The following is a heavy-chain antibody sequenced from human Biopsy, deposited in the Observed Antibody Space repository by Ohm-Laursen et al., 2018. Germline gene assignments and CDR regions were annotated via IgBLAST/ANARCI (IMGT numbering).Heavy chain of an antibody. CDR3: ARDTGTMVRGVLYQ. D-gene: IGHD3-10*01. CDR1: GFDFSDYS. Sequence: SLRLSCTASGFDFSDYSMSWVRQAPGKGLEWVSSVTTTSSYIYYADSVKGRFTISRDNAKNSLYPHMNSLRTEDSAFYYCARDTGTMVRGVLYQWGQGTQVTVSS. CDR2: VTTTSSYI. V-gene: IGHV3-21*04. J-gene: IGHJ4*02.